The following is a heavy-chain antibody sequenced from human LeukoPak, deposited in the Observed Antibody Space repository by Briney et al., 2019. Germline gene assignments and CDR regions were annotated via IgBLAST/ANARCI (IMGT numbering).Heavy chain of an antibody. CDR1: GFTFSSYE. CDR3: ARGMIVVVDAFDI. J-gene: IGHJ3*02. Sequence: GSLRLSCAASGFTFSSYEMNWVRQAPGKGLEWVSYISSSGSTIYYADSVKGRVTISRDNAKNSLYLQMNSLRAEDTAVYYCARGMIVVVDAFDIWGQGTMVTVSS. V-gene: IGHV3-48*03. CDR2: ISSSGSTI. D-gene: IGHD3-22*01.